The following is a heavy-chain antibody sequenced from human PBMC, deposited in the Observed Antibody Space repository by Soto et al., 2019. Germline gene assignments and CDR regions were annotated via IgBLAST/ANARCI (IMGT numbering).Heavy chain of an antibody. CDR2: IYSSGST. D-gene: IGHD3-3*01. CDR1: GFSISSYY. J-gene: IGHJ5*02. CDR3: ARGKDDFWGGYSHNWFDP. V-gene: IGHV4-4*07. Sequence: AETLTLTCAVSGFSISSYYWSWIRQPAGKGLEWIGRIYSSGSTNYNPSLKSRGTMLVDASKDQFSLKLRSVSAGAKDAYYCARGKDDFWGGYSHNWFDPWGQGTLVTVSS.